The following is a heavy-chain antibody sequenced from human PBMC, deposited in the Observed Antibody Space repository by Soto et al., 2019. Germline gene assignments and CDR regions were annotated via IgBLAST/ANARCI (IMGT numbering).Heavy chain of an antibody. V-gene: IGHV1-8*01. CDR2: MNPSSGNK. Sequence: QVQLVQSGAEVMKPGASVRVSCKTSGYRFTSYDINWVRQAAGQGLEWLGWMNPSSGNKDYAQKFQGRVTMTRNTSISTAYMELTSLISDDTAIYYCARGGVSRGAFDIWGQGTMVTVTS. CDR1: GYRFTSYD. CDR3: ARGGVSRGAFDI. D-gene: IGHD3-10*01. J-gene: IGHJ3*02.